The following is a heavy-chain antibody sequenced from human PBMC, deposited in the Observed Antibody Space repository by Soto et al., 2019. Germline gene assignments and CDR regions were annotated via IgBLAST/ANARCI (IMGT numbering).Heavy chain of an antibody. CDR3: AREEDYYDSSGYLA. V-gene: IGHV1-18*01. Sequence: GASVKVSCKASGYTFTSYGISWVRQAPGQGLEWMGWISAYNGNTNYAQKLQGRVTMTTDTSTSTAYMELRSLRSDDTAVYYCAREEDYYDSSGYLAWGQGTLVTVS. D-gene: IGHD3-22*01. J-gene: IGHJ4*02. CDR2: ISAYNGNT. CDR1: GYTFTSYG.